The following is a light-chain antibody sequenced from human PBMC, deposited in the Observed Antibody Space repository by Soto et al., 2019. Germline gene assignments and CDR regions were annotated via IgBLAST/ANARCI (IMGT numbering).Light chain of an antibody. V-gene: IGKV1-5*03. J-gene: IGKJ1*01. Sequence: DIQMTQSPSTLSASVGDRVTITCRASQNINNWLAWYQQKPGKAPNLLIYKASSLESGAPSRVSGSGSGTEFPLPITSLQPDDLATDYCHQHSSYPWTFGQGNKVEI. CDR3: HQHSSYPWT. CDR1: QNINNW. CDR2: KAS.